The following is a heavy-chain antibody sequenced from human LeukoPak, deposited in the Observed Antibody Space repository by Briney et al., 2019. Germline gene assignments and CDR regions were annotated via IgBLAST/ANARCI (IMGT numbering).Heavy chain of an antibody. J-gene: IGHJ4*02. V-gene: IGHV3-23*01. CDR2: ISGSGGST. CDR3: AKVSGDFWSGYFPPDFDY. Sequence: LAGGSLRLSCAASGFTFSSYAMSWVRQAPGKGLEWVSAISGSGGSTYYADSVKGRFTISRDNSKNTLYLQMNSLRAEDTAVYYCAKVSGDFWSGYFPPDFDYWGQGTLVTVSS. CDR1: GFTFSSYA. D-gene: IGHD3-3*01.